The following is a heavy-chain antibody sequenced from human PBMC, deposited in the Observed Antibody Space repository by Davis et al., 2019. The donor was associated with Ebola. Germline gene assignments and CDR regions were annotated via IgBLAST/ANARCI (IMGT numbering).Heavy chain of an antibody. CDR3: ARVSLELRYYDFWSGYYLDY. CDR1: GGSISSYY. CDR2: IYYSGST. J-gene: IGHJ4*02. Sequence: SETLSLTCTVSGGSISSYYWSWIRQPPGKGLEWIGYIYYSGSTYYNPSLKSRVTISVDTSKNQFSLKLSSVTAADTAVYYYARVSLELRYYDFWSGYYLDYWGQGTLVTVSS. D-gene: IGHD3-3*01. V-gene: IGHV4-59*08.